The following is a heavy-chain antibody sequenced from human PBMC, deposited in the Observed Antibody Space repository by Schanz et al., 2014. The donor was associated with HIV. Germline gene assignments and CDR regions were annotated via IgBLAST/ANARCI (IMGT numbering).Heavy chain of an antibody. Sequence: QVQLVQSGAEVKKPGASVKVSCKASGYTFTGYYIHWVRQAPGQGLEWMGWINPNTGGTKYTQKFQGRVTVTRDTSISTAYMELSGLKSDDTAVFFCATFGYTSSFDTWGQGTLVTVSS. CDR1: GYTFTGYY. J-gene: IGHJ4*02. CDR3: ATFGYTSSFDT. CDR2: INPNTGGT. V-gene: IGHV1-2*02. D-gene: IGHD6-13*01.